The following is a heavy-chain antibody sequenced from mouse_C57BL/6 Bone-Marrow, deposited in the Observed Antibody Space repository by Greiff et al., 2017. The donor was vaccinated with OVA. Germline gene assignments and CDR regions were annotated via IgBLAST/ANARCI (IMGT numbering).Heavy chain of an antibody. Sequence: EVMLVESGGGLVKPGGSLTLSCAASGFTFSDYGMHWVRQAPEKGLEWVAYISSGSSTIYYADTVKGRFTISRDNAKNTLFLQMTSLVAEDTAMYYCARNYYSYFDYWGQGTTLTVSS. CDR2: ISSGSSTI. CDR3: ARNYYSYFDY. J-gene: IGHJ2*01. D-gene: IGHD1-1*01. V-gene: IGHV5-17*01. CDR1: GFTFSDYG.